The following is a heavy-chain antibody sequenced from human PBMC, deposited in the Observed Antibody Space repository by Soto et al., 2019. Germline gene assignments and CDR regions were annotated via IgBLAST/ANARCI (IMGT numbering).Heavy chain of an antibody. CDR1: GGSFSSGGYY. V-gene: IGHV4-31*03. Sequence: QVQLQESGPGLVKPSQTLSLTCTVSGGSFSSGGYYWNWIRQHSEKGLEWIGYISYSGSTSYNPSLQSRVTISVDTSKNQFSLKLNSVTAADTAVYYCARVLCSSTTCYVWENWFDPWGQGTLVTVSS. J-gene: IGHJ5*02. D-gene: IGHD2-2*01. CDR3: ARVLCSSTTCYVWENWFDP. CDR2: ISYSGST.